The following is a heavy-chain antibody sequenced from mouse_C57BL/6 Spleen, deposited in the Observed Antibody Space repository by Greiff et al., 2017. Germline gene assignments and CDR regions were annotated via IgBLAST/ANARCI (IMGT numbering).Heavy chain of an antibody. Sequence: DVQLVESGGGLVKPGGSLKLSCAASGFTFSSYTMSWVRQTPEKRLEWVATISGGGGNTYYPDSVKGRFTISRDNAKNTLYLQMSSLRSEDTALYYCARHPLYYGSSYNYWGQGTTLTVSS. CDR3: ARHPLYYGSSYNY. V-gene: IGHV5-9*01. D-gene: IGHD1-1*01. J-gene: IGHJ2*01. CDR1: GFTFSSYT. CDR2: ISGGGGNT.